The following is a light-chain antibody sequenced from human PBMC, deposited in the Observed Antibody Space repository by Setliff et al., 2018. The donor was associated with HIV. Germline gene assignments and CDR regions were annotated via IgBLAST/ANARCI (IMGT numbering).Light chain of an antibody. V-gene: IGLV2-14*01. CDR2: DVS. CDR1: SSDIGAYNY. J-gene: IGLJ3*02. CDR3: ISYRTTSTWV. Sequence: QSVLAQPASVSGSPGQSITISCTGTSSDIGAYNYASWYQQHPGKAPKLMIYDVSNRPSGVSTRFSGSKSGNTASLTISGLQAEDEAHYYCISYRTTSTWVFGGGTKVTVL.